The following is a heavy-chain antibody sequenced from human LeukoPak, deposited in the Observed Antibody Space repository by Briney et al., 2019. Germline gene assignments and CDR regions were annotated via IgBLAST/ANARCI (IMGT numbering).Heavy chain of an antibody. CDR2: TYYRTKWYN. J-gene: IGHJ4*02. Sequence: QTLSLTCAISGDSVSSNSAAWNWIRQSPLRGLEWLGRTYYRTKWYNDYAVSVKSRITVNPDTSKNQFSLQLNSVTPEDTAVYYCARISTMVRGVFDCWGQGTLVTVSS. CDR1: GDSVSSNSAA. V-gene: IGHV6-1*01. CDR3: ARISTMVRGVFDC. D-gene: IGHD3-10*01.